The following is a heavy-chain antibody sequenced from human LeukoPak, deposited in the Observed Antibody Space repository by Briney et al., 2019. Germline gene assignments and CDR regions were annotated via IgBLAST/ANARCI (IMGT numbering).Heavy chain of an antibody. CDR1: GGTFSSYA. Sequence: SVKVSCKASGGTFSSYAISWVRQAPGQGLEWMGGIIPIFGAANYAQKFQGRVTITSDESTSTAYMELSSLRSEDTAVYYCARDLDYYDSSGALGYWGQGTLVTVSS. CDR3: ARDLDYYDSSGALGY. V-gene: IGHV1-69*13. CDR2: IIPIFGAA. J-gene: IGHJ4*02. D-gene: IGHD3-22*01.